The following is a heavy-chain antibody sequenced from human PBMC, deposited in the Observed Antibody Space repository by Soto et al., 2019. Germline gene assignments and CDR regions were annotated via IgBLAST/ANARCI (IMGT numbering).Heavy chain of an antibody. V-gene: IGHV5-51*01. Sequence: EVQLVQSGAEMKKPGESRKISCKGSGYTFISYWIGGVRQKPGKGLEWMGMIYPGDSDTRYSPSFQGQVTISADKSINTAYLQWSSLEASDTAVYYCARIIAASGTGFDYWGQGTLVAVSS. J-gene: IGHJ4*02. CDR3: ARIIAASGTGFDY. D-gene: IGHD3-16*02. CDR2: IYPGDSDT. CDR1: GYTFISYW.